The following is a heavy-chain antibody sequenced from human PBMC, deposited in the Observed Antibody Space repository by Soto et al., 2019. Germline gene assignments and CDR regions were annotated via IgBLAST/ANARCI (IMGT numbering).Heavy chain of an antibody. D-gene: IGHD5-12*01. J-gene: IGHJ6*02. CDR2: ITPIFGTT. CDR1: GDTSSTYT. Sequence: ASVKVSCKASGDTSSTYTIAWVRQVPGQGLEWLGGITPIFGTTNYAQKFQGRVTLTADKSTTTAYMELSSLRFEDTAIYWCASGVLVPRIYYYYEMDVWGQGTTVTVSS. V-gene: IGHV1-69*06. CDR3: ASGVLVPRIYYYYEMDV.